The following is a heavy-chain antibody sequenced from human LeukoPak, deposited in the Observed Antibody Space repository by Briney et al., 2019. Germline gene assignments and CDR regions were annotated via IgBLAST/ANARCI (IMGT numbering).Heavy chain of an antibody. Sequence: GGSLRLSCAASGFTFSNYAMSWVRQAPGKGLEWVSAVSGRDDSTYYADSVKGRFTISRDTSKNTLYLQMNSLRAEDTAVYYCAKWGDYDILTGYYDPDYWGQGTLVTVSP. CDR3: AKWGDYDILTGYYDPDY. CDR1: GFTFSNYA. D-gene: IGHD3-9*01. V-gene: IGHV3-23*01. J-gene: IGHJ4*02. CDR2: VSGRDDST.